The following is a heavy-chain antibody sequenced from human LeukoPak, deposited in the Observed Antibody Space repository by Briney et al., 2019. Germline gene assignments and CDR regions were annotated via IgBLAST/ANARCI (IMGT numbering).Heavy chain of an antibody. CDR3: ARRQTYFDY. CDR2: IYYSGST. V-gene: IGHV4-59*08. J-gene: IGHJ4*02. CDR1: GGSTTRYL. Sequence: PADTLSPTCTVSGGSTTRYLWGWIRQPPGKVLEWIGYIYYSGSTNYNPSLKSRVTISVDTSKNQFSLKLSSVTAADTAVYYCARRQTYFDYWGQGTLVTVSS.